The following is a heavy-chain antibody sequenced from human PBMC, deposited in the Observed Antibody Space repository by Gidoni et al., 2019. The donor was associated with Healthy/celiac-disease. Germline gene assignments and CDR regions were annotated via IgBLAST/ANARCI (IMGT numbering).Heavy chain of an antibody. CDR3: ARDRAGGWFDP. J-gene: IGHJ5*02. D-gene: IGHD3-10*01. Sequence: EVQLVESGGGLVKPGGSLRLSCAASGFTFSSYSMNWVRQAPGKGLEWVSSISSSSSYIYYAVSVKGRFTISRDNAKNSLYLQMNSLRAEDTAVYYCARDRAGGWFDPWGQGTLVTVSS. CDR1: GFTFSSYS. V-gene: IGHV3-21*01. CDR2: ISSSSSYI.